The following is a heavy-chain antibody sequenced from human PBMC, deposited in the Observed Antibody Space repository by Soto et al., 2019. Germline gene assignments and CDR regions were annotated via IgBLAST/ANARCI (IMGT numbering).Heavy chain of an antibody. D-gene: IGHD4-17*01. CDR3: AKVRDYEVWEDDAFDI. CDR1: GFTFGSYA. Sequence: GGSLRLSCAASGFTFGSYAMSWVRQAPGKGLEWVSAISGSGGSTYYADSVKGRFTISRDNSKNTLYLQMNSLRAEDTAVYYCAKVRDYEVWEDDAFDIWGQGTMVTVSS. J-gene: IGHJ3*02. CDR2: ISGSGGST. V-gene: IGHV3-23*01.